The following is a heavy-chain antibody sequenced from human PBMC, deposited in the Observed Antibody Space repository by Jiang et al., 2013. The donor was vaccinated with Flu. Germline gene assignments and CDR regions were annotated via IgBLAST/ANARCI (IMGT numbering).Heavy chain of an antibody. CDR3: ARKGSPGVFLGSGAFDI. V-gene: IGHV3-30-3*01. J-gene: IGHJ3*02. CDR2: ISYDGSNR. CDR1: GFTFSSYA. Sequence: QLVESGGGVVQPGRSLRLSCAASGFTFSSYAMHWVRQAPGKGLEWVAVISYDGSNRYYADSVKGRFTISRDNSKNTLYLQMNSLRAEDTAVYYCARKGSPGVFLGSGAFDIWGQGTMVTVSS. D-gene: IGHD3-10*01.